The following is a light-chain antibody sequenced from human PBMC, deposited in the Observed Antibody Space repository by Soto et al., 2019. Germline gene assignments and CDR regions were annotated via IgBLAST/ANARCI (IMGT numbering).Light chain of an antibody. CDR1: SSNIGSNH. CDR2: RSD. Sequence: QSVLTQPPSASGTPGQRVTISCSGSSSNIGSNHVYWYQQFPGMAPKLLMYRSDQRPTGVPDRFSGSKSGTSASLAISGLRSDDEADYYCSARDDILSGGVFGGGTKLTVL. J-gene: IGLJ3*02. CDR3: SARDDILSGGV. V-gene: IGLV1-47*01.